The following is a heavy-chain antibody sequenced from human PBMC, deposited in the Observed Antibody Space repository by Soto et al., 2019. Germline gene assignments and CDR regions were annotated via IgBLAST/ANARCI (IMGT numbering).Heavy chain of an antibody. D-gene: IGHD6-13*01. CDR3: ARDEFRIGAAGKGYYYYGMDV. CDR1: GGTFSSYA. V-gene: IGHV1-69*06. J-gene: IGHJ6*02. Sequence: SVKVSCKASGGTFSSYAISWVRQAPGQGLEWMGGIIPIFGTANYAQKFQGRVTITADKSTSTAYMELSSLRSEDTAVYYCARDEFRIGAAGKGYYYYGMDVWGQGTTVTVAS. CDR2: IIPIFGTA.